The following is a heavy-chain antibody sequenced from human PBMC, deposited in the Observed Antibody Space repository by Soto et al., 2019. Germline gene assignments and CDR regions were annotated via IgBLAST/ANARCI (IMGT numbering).Heavy chain of an antibody. CDR1: GFSLSTGGMA. J-gene: IGHJ6*02. D-gene: IGHD2-21*02. V-gene: IGHV2-5*02. Sequence: QITLKESGPTLVKPTQTLTLTCTFSGFSLSTGGMAVGWIRQPPGNALEWLALIYWDDDRRYRPSLKSRLTVTKETTKNQVVLTLTNIDPVDTATYDCVHSRCGGDCLRSYSSHYYYGVDVWGQGTTVTVSS. CDR2: IYWDDDR. CDR3: VHSRCGGDCLRSYSSHYYYGVDV.